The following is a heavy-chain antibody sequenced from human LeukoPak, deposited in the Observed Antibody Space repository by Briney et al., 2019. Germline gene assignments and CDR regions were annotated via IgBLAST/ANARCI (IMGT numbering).Heavy chain of an antibody. CDR1: GGSFSGYY. J-gene: IGHJ4*02. V-gene: IGHV4-34*01. Sequence: SETLSLTCAVYGGSFSGYYWSWIRQPPGKGLEWIGEINHSGSTNYNPSLKSRVTISVDTSKNQFSLKLSSVTAADTAVYYCARSAAAARGEDYWGRGTLVTVSS. D-gene: IGHD6-25*01. CDR2: INHSGST. CDR3: ARSAAAARGEDY.